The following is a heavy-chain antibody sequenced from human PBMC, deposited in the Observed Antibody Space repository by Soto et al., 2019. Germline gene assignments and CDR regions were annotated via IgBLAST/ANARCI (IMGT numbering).Heavy chain of an antibody. Sequence: GGSLRLSCAASGFTFSSYWMHWVRQALGKGLVWVSRINSDGSSTSYADSVKGRFTISRDNAKNTLYLQMNSLRAEDTTVYYCARESLSDYYYYMDVWGKGTTVTV. CDR2: INSDGSST. J-gene: IGHJ6*03. V-gene: IGHV3-74*01. CDR1: GFTFSSYW. CDR3: ARESLSDYYYYMDV.